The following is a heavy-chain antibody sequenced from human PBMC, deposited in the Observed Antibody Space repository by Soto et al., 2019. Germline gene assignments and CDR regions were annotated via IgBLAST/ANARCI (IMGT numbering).Heavy chain of an antibody. D-gene: IGHD4-4*01. Sequence: SETLSLTCAVYGGSFSGYYWSWIRQPPGKGLEWIGEINHSGSTNYNPSLKSRVTISVDTSKNQFSLKLSSVTAADTAVYYCARGRGMTTEIKNWFDPWGQGTLVTVSS. CDR2: INHSGST. CDR1: GGSFSGYY. J-gene: IGHJ5*02. V-gene: IGHV4-34*01. CDR3: ARGRGMTTEIKNWFDP.